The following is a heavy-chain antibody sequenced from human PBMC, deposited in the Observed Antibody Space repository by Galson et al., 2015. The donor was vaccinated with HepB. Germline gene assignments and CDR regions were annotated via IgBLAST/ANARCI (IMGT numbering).Heavy chain of an antibody. CDR2: IKSKTDGGTT. D-gene: IGHD3-9*01. CDR3: TTDQPRRGFLRYFDWWGGDWYFDL. CDR1: GFNFSNAR. Sequence: SLRLSCAASGFNFSNARMSWVRQAQGKGLEWVGRIKSKTDGGTTDYAAPVKGRFTISRDDSKNTLYLQMNSLKTEDTAVYYCTTDQPRRGFLRYFDWWGGDWYFDLWGRGTLVTVSS. J-gene: IGHJ2*01. V-gene: IGHV3-15*01.